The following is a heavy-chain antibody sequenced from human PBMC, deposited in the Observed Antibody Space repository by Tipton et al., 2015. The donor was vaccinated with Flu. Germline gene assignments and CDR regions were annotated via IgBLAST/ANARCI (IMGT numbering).Heavy chain of an antibody. CDR1: GGSFSGYY. V-gene: IGHV4-34*01. CDR3: ARGSWEVRFDP. D-gene: IGHD1-26*01. Sequence: LRLSCAVYGGSFSGYYWSWIRQSPGKGLEWIGEINQSGRPNYNPSLKNRVTISVDTSKNQFSLSLTSVTAADPAMYYCARGSWEVRFDPWGQGTLVTVSS. J-gene: IGHJ5*02. CDR2: INQSGRP.